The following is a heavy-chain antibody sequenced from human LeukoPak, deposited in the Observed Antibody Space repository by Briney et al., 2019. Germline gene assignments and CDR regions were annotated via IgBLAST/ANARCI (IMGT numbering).Heavy chain of an antibody. CDR2: IYPDDSDT. CDR1: GYSFTRNW. V-gene: IGHV5-51*01. CDR3: ARAPQDDYRYYGMDV. Sequence: GESLRISCKGSGYSFTRNWIGWVGQMHGKGLEWMGIIYPDDSDTKYSPSFQGHVTISADKSIKTAYLQWNSLKASDTAIYYCARAPQDDYRYYGMDVWGQGTTVTVSS. J-gene: IGHJ6*02. D-gene: IGHD4-11*01.